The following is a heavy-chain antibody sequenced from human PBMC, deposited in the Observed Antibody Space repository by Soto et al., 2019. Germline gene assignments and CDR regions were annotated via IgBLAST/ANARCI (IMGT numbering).Heavy chain of an antibody. V-gene: IGHV3-11*06. D-gene: IGHD1-1*01. J-gene: IGHJ4*02. CDR3: VRSGDNYNLLDY. Sequence: GGSLRLSCAASGFTFSDHYMSWIRQAPGKGLEWIGYSSNSGSFTRYADSVKGRFSISRDNAKNSLFLQINSLRGDDTAIYYCVRSGDNYNLLDYWGQGTPVTSPQ. CDR2: SSNSGSFT. CDR1: GFTFSDHY.